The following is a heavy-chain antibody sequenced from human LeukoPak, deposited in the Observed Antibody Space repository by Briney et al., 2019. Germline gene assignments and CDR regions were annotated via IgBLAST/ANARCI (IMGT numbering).Heavy chain of an antibody. CDR2: INPNSGGT. CDR1: GNTFTGYY. V-gene: IGHV1-2*02. CDR3: ARGPHPEITIHTGHYRDV. Sequence: ASVKVSCKASGNTFTGYYMHWVRQAPGQGLEWMGWINPNSGGTNYAQKFQGRVTMTRDTSISTAYMELSRLRSDDTAVYYCARGPHPEITIHTGHYRDVWAKVTTV. D-gene: IGHD3-9*01. J-gene: IGHJ6*03.